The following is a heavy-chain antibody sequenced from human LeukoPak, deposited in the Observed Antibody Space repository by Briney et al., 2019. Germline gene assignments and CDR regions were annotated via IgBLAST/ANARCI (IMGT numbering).Heavy chain of an antibody. J-gene: IGHJ3*02. D-gene: IGHD3-22*01. Sequence: PSETLSLTCTVSSGSISGFYWNWIRQPPGKELEWIGYIYYSGSTDYNPSLKSRVTISVDTSKNQFPLKLSSVTAADTAVYYCARGLTDSSGYYFYGSDIWGQGTMVTVSS. CDR3: ARGLTDSSGYYFYGSDI. CDR1: SGSISGFY. CDR2: IYYSGST. V-gene: IGHV4-59*01.